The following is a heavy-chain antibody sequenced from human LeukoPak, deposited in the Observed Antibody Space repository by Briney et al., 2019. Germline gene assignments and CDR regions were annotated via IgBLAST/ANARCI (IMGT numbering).Heavy chain of an antibody. CDR2: IYHSGAT. D-gene: IGHD3-10*02. V-gene: IGHV4-38-2*02. Sequence: SETLSLTCTVSGYSISNDCYWGWIRQPPGKGLEWIGVIYHSGATYYNPSLKSRVTVSVETSKNQFSLRLSSVTAADTAVYYCARHPVRGGTIDYWGQGTLVTVST. CDR3: ARHPVRGGTIDY. J-gene: IGHJ4*02. CDR1: GYSISNDCY.